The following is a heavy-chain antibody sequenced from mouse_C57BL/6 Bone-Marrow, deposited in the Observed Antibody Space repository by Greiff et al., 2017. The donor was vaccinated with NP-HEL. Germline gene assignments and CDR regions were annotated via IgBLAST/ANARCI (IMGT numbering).Heavy chain of an antibody. CDR3: ARISPYVYYAMDY. CDR2: IYPGSGST. V-gene: IGHV1-55*01. Sequence: QVQLKQPGAELVKPGASVKMSCKASGYTFTSYWITWVKQRPGQGLEWIGDIYPGSGSTNYNEKFKSKATLTVDTSSSTAYMQLSSLTSEDSAVYYCARISPYVYYAMDYWGQGTSVTVSS. CDR1: GYTFTSYW. D-gene: IGHD2-14*01. J-gene: IGHJ4*01.